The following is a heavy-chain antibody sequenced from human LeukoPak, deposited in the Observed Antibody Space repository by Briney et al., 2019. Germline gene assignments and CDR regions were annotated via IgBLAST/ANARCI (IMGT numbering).Heavy chain of an antibody. CDR3: SMSRGYNFGQ. Sequence: PSETLSLTRAVHGGSFSGYYWNWIRQPPGKGLEWIGEINHSGSTNYNPSLKSRVTISVDTSKNQFSLKLSSVTAADTAVYYCSMSRGYNFGQWGQGTLVTVSS. D-gene: IGHD5-18*01. V-gene: IGHV4-34*01. J-gene: IGHJ4*02. CDR1: GGSFSGYY. CDR2: INHSGST.